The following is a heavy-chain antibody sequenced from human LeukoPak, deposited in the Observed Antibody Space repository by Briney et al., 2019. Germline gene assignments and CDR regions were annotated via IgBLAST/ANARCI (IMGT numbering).Heavy chain of an antibody. V-gene: IGHV4-34*01. CDR2: IHHSGGS. J-gene: IGHJ5*02. Sequence: SETLSLTCAVHYGALSGYYWTWIRQPPGKGLEWIGEIHHSGGSNYNASLRSRVTISLDTSKNQLSLQLTSMTAADTALYFCARGGVQRRSWLDLWGQGTLVTVPS. CDR3: ARGGVQRRSWLDL. CDR1: YGALSGYY. D-gene: IGHD3-10*01.